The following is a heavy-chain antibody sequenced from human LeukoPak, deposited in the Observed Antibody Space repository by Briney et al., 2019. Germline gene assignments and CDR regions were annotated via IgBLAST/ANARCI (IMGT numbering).Heavy chain of an antibody. V-gene: IGHV3-30*02. Sequence: GGSLRLSCAASGFTFSVHGLHWVRQAPGKGLECVAFIRNDGSEDYYAESVKGRFTISRDNSNNTLYLQIASLRAEDTAVYFCAKDSSITGDIYYFDYWGQGTLVTVSS. D-gene: IGHD1-20*01. CDR1: GFTFSVHG. CDR2: IRNDGSED. CDR3: AKDSSITGDIYYFDY. J-gene: IGHJ4*02.